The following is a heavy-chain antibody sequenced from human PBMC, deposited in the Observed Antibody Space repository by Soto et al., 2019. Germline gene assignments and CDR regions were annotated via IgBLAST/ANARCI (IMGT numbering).Heavy chain of an antibody. V-gene: IGHV1-69*13. CDR3: ARDTPIAARPYYYYGMDV. D-gene: IGHD6-6*01. CDR2: IIPIFGTA. Sequence: SVKVSCKASGGTFSSYAISWVRQAPGQGLEWMGGIIPIFGTANYAQKFQGRVTITADESTSTAYMELSSLRSEDTAVYYCARDTPIAARPYYYYGMDVWGQGTTVTVSS. CDR1: GGTFSSYA. J-gene: IGHJ6*02.